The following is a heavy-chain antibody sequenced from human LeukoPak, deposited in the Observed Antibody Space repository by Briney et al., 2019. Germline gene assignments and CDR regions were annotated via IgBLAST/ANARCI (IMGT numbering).Heavy chain of an antibody. V-gene: IGHV3-53*04. J-gene: IGHJ6*02. CDR1: GFTVSSNY. D-gene: IGHD3-10*01. CDR3: ARGGSGSYYNSVYYYYGMDV. CDR2: IYSGGST. Sequence: GFLRLSCAASGFTVSSNYMSWVRQAPVKGLEWVSVIYSGGSTYYADSVKGRFTISRHNSKNTLYLQMNSLRAEDTAVYYCARGGSGSYYNSVYYYYGMDVWGQGTTVTVSS.